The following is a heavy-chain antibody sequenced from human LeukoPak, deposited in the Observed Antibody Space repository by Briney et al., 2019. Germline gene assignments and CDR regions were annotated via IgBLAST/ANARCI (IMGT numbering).Heavy chain of an antibody. V-gene: IGHV1-2*02. D-gene: IGHD2-15*01. CDR2: INPNSGGT. CDR1: GYTFTGYY. CDR3: ATWGALRISAFDI. J-gene: IGHJ3*02. Sequence: ASVKVSCKASGYTFTGYYLHWMRQAPGQGLEWMGWINPNSGGTNYAQKFQARVTMTRDTSITTAYMELNSLRSDDTAVYYCATWGALRISAFDIWGQGTMVTVSS.